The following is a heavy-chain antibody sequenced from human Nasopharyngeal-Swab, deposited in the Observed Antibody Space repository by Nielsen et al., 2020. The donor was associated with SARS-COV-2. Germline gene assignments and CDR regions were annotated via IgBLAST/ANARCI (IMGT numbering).Heavy chain of an antibody. J-gene: IGHJ6*02. CDR2: IKQDGSEK. V-gene: IGHV3-7*01. D-gene: IGHD3-9*01. CDR3: ARVSRYYDILTGYYAEDGMDV. Sequence: WIRQPPGKGLEWVANIKQDGSEKYYVDSVKGRFTISRDNDKNSLYLQMNSLRAEDTAVYYCARVSRYYDILTGYYAEDGMDVWGQGTTVTVSS.